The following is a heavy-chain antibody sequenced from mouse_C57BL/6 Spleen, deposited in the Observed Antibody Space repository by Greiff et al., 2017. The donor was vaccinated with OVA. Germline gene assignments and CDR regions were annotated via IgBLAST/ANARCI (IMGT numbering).Heavy chain of an antibody. D-gene: IGHD1-1*01. CDR2: IDPSDSYT. CDR3: AILLLFDY. CDR1: GYTFTSYW. Sequence: QVQLQQPGAELVRPGTSVKLSCKASGYTFTSYWMHWVKQRPGQGLEWIGVIDPSDSYTNYNQKFKGKATLTVDTSSSTAYMQLSSLTSEDSAVYYCAILLLFDYWGQGTTLTVSS. V-gene: IGHV1-59*01. J-gene: IGHJ2*01.